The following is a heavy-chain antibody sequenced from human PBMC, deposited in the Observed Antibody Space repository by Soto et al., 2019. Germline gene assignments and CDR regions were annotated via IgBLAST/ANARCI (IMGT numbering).Heavy chain of an antibody. V-gene: IGHV4-59*12. CDR2: FHNSGST. J-gene: IGHJ4*02. Sequence: QVQLQESGPGLVRPSETLSLTCNVSGDSMSGYHWNWIGQPPGKGLDRIGYFHNSGSTPYKFSLKSPVTISRDTSTKQSSLKLTSVTAAYTAVHYGARDPVDVYSFFDYWGQGILVTVS. CDR1: GDSMSGYH. CDR3: ARDPVDVYSFFDY. D-gene: IGHD2-15*01.